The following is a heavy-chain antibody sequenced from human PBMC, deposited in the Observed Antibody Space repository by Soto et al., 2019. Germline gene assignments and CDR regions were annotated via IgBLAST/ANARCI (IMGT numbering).Heavy chain of an antibody. CDR2: IVPIVDTS. V-gene: IGHV1-69*12. J-gene: IGHJ4*02. D-gene: IGHD5-12*01. CDR3: VRVVAIPGYPDN. Sequence: QVQLVQSGAEVRQPASSVKVSCKTSGGTFSSCAISWVRQAPGLGLEWMGGIVPIVDTSTYAQKFQGRVTITADESTSTAYMELSSLRSDDTAIYYCVRVVAIPGYPDNWGQGTLVTVSS. CDR1: GGTFSSCA.